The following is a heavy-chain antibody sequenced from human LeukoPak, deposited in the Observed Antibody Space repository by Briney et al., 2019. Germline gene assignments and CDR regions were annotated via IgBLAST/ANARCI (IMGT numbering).Heavy chain of an antibody. J-gene: IGHJ4*02. V-gene: IGHV4-34*01. CDR2: INHSGST. CDR1: GGSFSGYY. D-gene: IGHD3-10*01. Sequence: PSETLSLTCAVYGGSFSGYYWSWIRQPPGKGLEWIGEINHSGSTNYNPSLKSRVTISVDTSKNQFSLKLSSVTAADTAVYYCARLRITMVRGVILDYWGQGTLVTVSS. CDR3: ARLRITMVRGVILDY.